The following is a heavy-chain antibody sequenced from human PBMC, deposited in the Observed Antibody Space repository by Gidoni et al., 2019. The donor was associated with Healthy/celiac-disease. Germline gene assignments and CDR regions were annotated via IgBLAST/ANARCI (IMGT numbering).Heavy chain of an antibody. V-gene: IGHV3-7*03. CDR3: ARILWGATIPA. Sequence: EVQPVESGGGWVQPGGSLRLSSAASGFTFSSYWMSWVRQSPGKGLEWVANIKQDGSEKYYVDSLKGRSTISRDNAKSSLYLQMNSLRAEDTAVYYCARILWGATIPAWGQGTLVTVSS. CDR2: IKQDGSEK. CDR1: GFTFSSYW. D-gene: IGHD5-12*01. J-gene: IGHJ5*02.